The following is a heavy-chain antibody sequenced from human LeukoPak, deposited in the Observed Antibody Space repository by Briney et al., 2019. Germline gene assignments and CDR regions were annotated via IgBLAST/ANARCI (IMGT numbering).Heavy chain of an antibody. D-gene: IGHD1-26*01. Sequence: SETLSLTCTVSGGSISSYYWSWIRQPPGKGLEWIGEINHSGSTNYNPSLKSRVTISVDTSKNQFSLKLSSVTAADTAVYYCARARWGAPVDPWGQGTLVTVSS. CDR1: GGSISSYY. V-gene: IGHV4-34*01. J-gene: IGHJ5*02. CDR2: INHSGST. CDR3: ARARWGAPVDP.